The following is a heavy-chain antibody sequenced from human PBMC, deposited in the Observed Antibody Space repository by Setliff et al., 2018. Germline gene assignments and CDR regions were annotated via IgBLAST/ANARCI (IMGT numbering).Heavy chain of an antibody. V-gene: IGHV3-48*03. CDR2: ISSSGSTI. Sequence: PGVSLSLSCAASGFTFSSYEMNWVRQAPGKGLEWVSYISSSGSTIYYADSVKGRFTISRDNAKNSLYLQMNSLRAEDTAVYYCACPDILTGLYDYWGQGTLVTVSS. J-gene: IGHJ4*02. CDR3: ACPDILTGLYDY. D-gene: IGHD3-9*01. CDR1: GFTFSSYE.